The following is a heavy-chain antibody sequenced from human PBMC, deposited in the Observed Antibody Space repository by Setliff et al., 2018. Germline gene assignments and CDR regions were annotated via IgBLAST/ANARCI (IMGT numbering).Heavy chain of an antibody. CDR1: GESFSGHY. CDR3: ARGFDVCGGGACYTDGPYYFDY. D-gene: IGHD2-21*02. V-gene: IGHV4-34*01. Sequence: SETLSLTCAVYGESFSGHYWSWIRQPPGKGLEWMGEINHSGSTNYNPSLKSRVTITVDTSKNQYSLKLSSVAAADTAVYYCARGFDVCGGGACYTDGPYYFDYWGLGTLVTV. CDR2: INHSGST. J-gene: IGHJ4*02.